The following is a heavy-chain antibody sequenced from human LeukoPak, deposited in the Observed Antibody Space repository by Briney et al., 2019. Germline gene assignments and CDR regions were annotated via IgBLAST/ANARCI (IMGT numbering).Heavy chain of an antibody. J-gene: IGHJ4*02. V-gene: IGHV1-69*13. D-gene: IGHD6-13*01. CDR2: IIPIFGTA. CDR1: GGTFSSYA. CDR3: ATTSSSSWHLGGFDY. Sequence: GASVKVSCKASGGTFSSYAISWVRQAPGQGLEWMGGIIPIFGTANYAQKFQGRVTITADESTSTAYMELSSLRSEDTAVYYCATTSSSSWHLGGFDYWGQGTLVTVSS.